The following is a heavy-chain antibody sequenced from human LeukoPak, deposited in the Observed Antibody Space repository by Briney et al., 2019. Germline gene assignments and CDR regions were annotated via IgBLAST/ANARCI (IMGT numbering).Heavy chain of an antibody. Sequence: GGSLGLSCATSGFTVSSSYLSWVRQAPGKGLEWVSVISGSGGSTYYADSVKGRFTISRDNSKNTLYLQMNSLRAEDTAVYYCAKGAYSSSWWIDYWGQGTLVTVSS. CDR2: ISGSGGST. CDR1: GFTVSSSY. J-gene: IGHJ4*02. CDR3: AKGAYSSSWWIDY. V-gene: IGHV3-23*01. D-gene: IGHD6-13*01.